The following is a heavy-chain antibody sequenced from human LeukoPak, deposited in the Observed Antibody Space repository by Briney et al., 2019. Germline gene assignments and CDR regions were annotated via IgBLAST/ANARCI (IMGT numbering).Heavy chain of an antibody. CDR3: GKDWTGIVVGGGDY. V-gene: IGHV3-30*18. J-gene: IGHJ4*02. Sequence: GRSLRLSCAASGFTFSSYGMHWVRQAPGKGLEWVAVISYDGSNKYYADSVKGRFTISRDNSKNTLYLQMNSLRAEDTAVYYCGKDWTGIVVGGGDYWGQGTLVTVSS. D-gene: IGHD3-22*01. CDR1: GFTFSSYG. CDR2: ISYDGSNK.